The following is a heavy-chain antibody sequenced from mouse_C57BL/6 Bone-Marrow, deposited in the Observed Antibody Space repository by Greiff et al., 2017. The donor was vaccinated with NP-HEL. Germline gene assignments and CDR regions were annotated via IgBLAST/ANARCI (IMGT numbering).Heavy chain of an antibody. V-gene: IGHV1-81*01. J-gene: IGHJ4*01. CDR3: ARVGGGGGGYAMDY. CDR2: IYPRSGNT. D-gene: IGHD3-3*01. Sequence: QVQLQQSGAELARPGASVKLSCKASGYTFTSYGISWVKQRTGQGLEWIGEIYPRSGNTYYNEKFKGKATLTADKSSSTAYMELRSLTSEDSAVYFGARVGGGGGGYAMDYWGQGTSVTVSS. CDR1: GYTFTSYG.